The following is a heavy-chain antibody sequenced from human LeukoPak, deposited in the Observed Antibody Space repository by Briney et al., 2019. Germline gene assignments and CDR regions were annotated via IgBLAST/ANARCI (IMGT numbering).Heavy chain of an antibody. J-gene: IGHJ4*02. V-gene: IGHV4-59*08. CDR3: ARYSGSYLSPFDY. Sequence: SETLSLTCTVSGGSIRSYYWSWIRQPPGKGLECIGYIYYRGSTNYNPSLKSRVTMSVDTSKNQFSLKLTSVTAADTAVYYCARYSGSYLSPFDYWGQGTLVTVSS. D-gene: IGHD1-26*01. CDR1: GGSIRSYY. CDR2: IYYRGST.